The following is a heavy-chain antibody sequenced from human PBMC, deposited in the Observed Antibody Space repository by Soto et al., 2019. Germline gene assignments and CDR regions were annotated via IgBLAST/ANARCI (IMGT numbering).Heavy chain of an antibody. V-gene: IGHV1-46*04. Sequence: QVQLVQSGAEVKRPGASVKVSCKASGYTFTTYYMHWVRQAPGQGLEWLGIINPNGGSTTYAQKWPGRVTRTRDTSTSTVYLELSSLRSEDTAVYYCARAGYCSGGTCFHGNCDYWGQGTLVTVSA. CDR2: INPNGGST. CDR3: ARAGYCSGGTCFHGNCDY. J-gene: IGHJ4*02. D-gene: IGHD2-15*01. CDR1: GYTFTTYY.